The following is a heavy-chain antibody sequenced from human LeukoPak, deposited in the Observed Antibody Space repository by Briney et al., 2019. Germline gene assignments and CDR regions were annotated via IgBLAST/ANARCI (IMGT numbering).Heavy chain of an antibody. D-gene: IGHD3-16*01. CDR2: IYDSVFT. J-gene: IGHJ6*02. V-gene: IGHV4-59*08. CDR1: GGSISSYY. CDR3: ARHVPYYDSDFSAWGMDV. Sequence: SETLSLTCTVSGGSISSYYWSWIRQPPGKGLEWIEYIYDSVFTKYNPSLKSRVTISVDTSKSQFSLRLSSVTAADTAVYYCARHVPYYDSDFSAWGMDVWGQGTTVTVSS.